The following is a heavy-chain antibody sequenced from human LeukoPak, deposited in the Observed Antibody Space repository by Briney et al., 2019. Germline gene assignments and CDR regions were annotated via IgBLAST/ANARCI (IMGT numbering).Heavy chain of an antibody. CDR3: AGDRWSGSQRHFDY. J-gene: IGHJ4*02. CDR1: GFTFSSYA. D-gene: IGHD3-3*01. CDR2: IIGSGGIT. Sequence: PGGSLRLSCAASGFTFSSYAMNWVRQAPGKGLEWVSVIIGSGGITYYADSVKGRFTISKDNFKNTLYLQMNRLRAEDTALYYCAGDRWSGSQRHFDYWGQGTLVTVYS. V-gene: IGHV3-23*01.